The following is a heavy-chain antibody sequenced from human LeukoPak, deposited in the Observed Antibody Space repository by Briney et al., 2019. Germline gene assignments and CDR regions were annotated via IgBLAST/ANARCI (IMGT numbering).Heavy chain of an antibody. D-gene: IGHD1-1*01. CDR2: IYTSGST. CDR3: ARFPYNWNDVGDAFDI. V-gene: IGHV4-4*09. J-gene: IGHJ3*02. Sequence: SETLSLTCTVSGGSISSYYWSWIRQPPGKGLEWIGYIYTSGSTNYNPSLKSRVTISVDTSKNQFSLKLSSVTAADTAVYYCARFPYNWNDVGDAFDIWGQGTMVTVSS. CDR1: GGSISSYY.